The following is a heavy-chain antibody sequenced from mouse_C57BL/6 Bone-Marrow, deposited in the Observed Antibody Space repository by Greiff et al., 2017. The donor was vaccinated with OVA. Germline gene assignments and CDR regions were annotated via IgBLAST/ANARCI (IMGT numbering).Heavy chain of an antibody. J-gene: IGHJ2*01. CDR1: GYTFTSYW. Sequence: QVQLKQPGAELVKPGASVKLSCKASGYTFTSYWMHCVKQRPGQGLEWIGMIHPNSGSTNYNEKFKSKATLTVDKSSSTAYMQLSSLTSEDSAVYYCARLDMYYFDYWGQGTTLTVSS. CDR3: ARLDMYYFDY. CDR2: IHPNSGST. V-gene: IGHV1-64*01.